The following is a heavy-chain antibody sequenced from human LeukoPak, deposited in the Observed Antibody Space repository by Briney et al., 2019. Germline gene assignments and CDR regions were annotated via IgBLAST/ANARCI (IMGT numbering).Heavy chain of an antibody. V-gene: IGHV3-33*06. CDR3: AKDHYWSIDY. J-gene: IGHJ4*02. D-gene: IGHD3-3*01. Sequence: GGSLRLSCAASGFSFSSYGMHWVRQAPGKGLEWVAVIWYDGSKKYYADSVKGRFIISRDNSRNTLYLQMNSLRVEDTGVYYCAKDHYWSIDYWGRGTLVTVSS. CDR1: GFSFSSYG. CDR2: IWYDGSKK.